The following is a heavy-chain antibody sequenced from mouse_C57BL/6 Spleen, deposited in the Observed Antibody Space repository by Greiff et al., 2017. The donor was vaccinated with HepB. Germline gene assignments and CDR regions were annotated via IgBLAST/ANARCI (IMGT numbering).Heavy chain of an antibody. V-gene: IGHV1-76*01. CDR1: GYTFTDYY. CDR2: IYPGSGNT. Sequence: VHLVESGAELVRPGASVKLSCKASGYTFTDYYINWVKQRPGQGLEWIARIYPGSGNTYYNEKFKGKATLTAEKSSSTAYMQLSSLTSEDSAVYFRATTYYSNYLDYWGQGTTLTVSS. D-gene: IGHD2-12*01. J-gene: IGHJ2*01. CDR3: ATTYYSNYLDY.